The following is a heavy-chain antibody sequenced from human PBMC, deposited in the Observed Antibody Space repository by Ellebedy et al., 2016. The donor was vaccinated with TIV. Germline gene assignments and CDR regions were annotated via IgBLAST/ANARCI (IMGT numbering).Heavy chain of an antibody. CDR3: AKDIGSVVVVAATRDDY. J-gene: IGHJ4*02. CDR2: ISGSGGST. CDR1: GFTFSSYA. Sequence: GESLKISCAASGFTFSSYAMSWVRQAPGKGLEWVSAISGSGGSTYYADSVKGRFTISRDNSKNTLYLQMNSLRAEDTAVYYCAKDIGSVVVVAATRDDYWGQGTLVTVSS. D-gene: IGHD2-15*01. V-gene: IGHV3-23*01.